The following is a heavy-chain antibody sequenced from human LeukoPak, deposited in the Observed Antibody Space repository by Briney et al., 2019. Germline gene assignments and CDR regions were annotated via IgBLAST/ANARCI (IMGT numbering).Heavy chain of an antibody. CDR2: TYPSGNT. CDR3: ARVAGYSTGWYPLDF. CDR1: GGSMSSDSHY. D-gene: IGHD6-19*01. V-gene: IGHV4-61*02. J-gene: IGHJ4*02. Sequence: SETLSLTCTVPGGSMSSDSHYWSWIRQPAGKGLEWIGRTYPSGNTNHNPSLESRATISIDMSKNQFSLKLSSVTAADTAVYYCARVAGYSTGWYPLDFWGQGTLVTVSS.